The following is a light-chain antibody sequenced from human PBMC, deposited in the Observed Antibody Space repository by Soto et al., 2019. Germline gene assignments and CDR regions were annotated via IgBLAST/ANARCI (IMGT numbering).Light chain of an antibody. Sequence: DIVMTQSPLSLTVTLGEPASISCGSSQSLLDRNGYTYLDWYLQRPGQSPQLLIYLGFERSSGVPDRFRGSGSATDFTLKITRVEAEDVGVYYCMQSLQTPLTFGPGTKVDIK. J-gene: IGKJ1*01. CDR2: LGF. CDR1: QSLLDRNGYTY. CDR3: MQSLQTPLT. V-gene: IGKV2-28*01.